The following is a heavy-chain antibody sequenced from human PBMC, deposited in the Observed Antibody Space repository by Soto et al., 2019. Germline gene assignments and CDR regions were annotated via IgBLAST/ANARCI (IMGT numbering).Heavy chain of an antibody. CDR1: GFSLSSIGVG. Sequence: QITLKESGPTLVKPTQTLTLTCTFSGFSLSSIGVGVGWIRQPTGKALELLALIYWDDDKRYRPSLNSRLTITKDTSKHQVVLTMTNMDPVDTATYYCAHKEGYNAHFDYWGQGTLITVSS. CDR2: IYWDDDK. V-gene: IGHV2-5*02. CDR3: AHKEGYNAHFDY. J-gene: IGHJ4*02. D-gene: IGHD5-12*01.